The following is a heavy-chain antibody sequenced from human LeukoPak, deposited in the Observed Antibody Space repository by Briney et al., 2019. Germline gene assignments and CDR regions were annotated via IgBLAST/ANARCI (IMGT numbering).Heavy chain of an antibody. CDR1: GFTFSTYA. D-gene: IGHD3-22*01. J-gene: IGHJ4*02. CDR3: ARDRGYYDSSGYYY. CDR2: IYSGGST. Sequence: PGGSLRLSCAASGFTFSTYAMTWVRQAPGKGLEWVSVIYSGGSTYYADSVKGRFTISRDNSKNTLYLQMNSLRAEDTAVYYCARDRGYYDSSGYYYWGQGTLVTVSS. V-gene: IGHV3-66*01.